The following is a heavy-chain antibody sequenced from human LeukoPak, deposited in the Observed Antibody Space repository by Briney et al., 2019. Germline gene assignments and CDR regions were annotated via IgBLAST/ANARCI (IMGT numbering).Heavy chain of an antibody. D-gene: IGHD3-3*01. CDR3: AKANVLRFLEWFGDAFDI. J-gene: IGHJ3*02. CDR2: ISGSGGST. CDR1: GFTFSSYA. V-gene: IGHV3-23*01. Sequence: GGSLRLSCAASGFTFSSYAMSWVRQAPGKGLEWVSDISGSGGSTYSAASVTGRFTISRDNSKNTLYLQMNSLRAEDTAVYYCAKANVLRFLEWFGDAFDIWGQGTMVTVSS.